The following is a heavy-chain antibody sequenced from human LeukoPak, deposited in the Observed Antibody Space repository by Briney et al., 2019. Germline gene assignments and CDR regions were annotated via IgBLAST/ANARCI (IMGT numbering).Heavy chain of an antibody. D-gene: IGHD2-2*02. CDR3: ARMPDCSSTSCYTEDYYYYYMDV. CDR2: INHSGST. V-gene: IGHV4-34*01. Sequence: PSETLSLTCAVYGGSFSGYYWSWIRQPPGKGLEWIGEINHSGSTNYNPSLKSRVTISVDTSKNQFSLKLSSVTAADTAVYYCARMPDCSSTSCYTEDYYYYYMDVWGKGTTVTVSS. CDR1: GGSFSGYY. J-gene: IGHJ6*03.